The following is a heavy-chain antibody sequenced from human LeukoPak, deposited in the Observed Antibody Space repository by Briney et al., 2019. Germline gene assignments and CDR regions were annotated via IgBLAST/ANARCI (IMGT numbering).Heavy chain of an antibody. CDR3: ARDLEMATTLYWYFDL. J-gene: IGHJ2*01. V-gene: IGHV1-69*04. CDR2: IIPIFGIA. CDR1: GGSFNNYA. D-gene: IGHD5-24*01. Sequence: ASVKVSCKASGGSFNNYAISWVRQAPGQGLEWMGRIIPIFGIANSAQKFQGRVTITADKSTNTAYMELSSLRSEDTAEYYCARDLEMATTLYWYFDLWGRGTLVTVSS.